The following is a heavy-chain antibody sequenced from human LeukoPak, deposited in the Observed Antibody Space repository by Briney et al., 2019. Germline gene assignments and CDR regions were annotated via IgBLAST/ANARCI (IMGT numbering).Heavy chain of an antibody. Sequence: SETLSLTCAVYGGSFSGYYWGWIRQPPGKGLEWIGSIYYSESTYYNPSLKSRVTISVDTSKNQFSLKLSSVTAADTAVYYCASAYYDYVWGSPIPAFDIWGQGTMVTVSS. CDR1: GGSFSGYY. V-gene: IGHV4-39*01. D-gene: IGHD3-16*01. J-gene: IGHJ3*02. CDR2: IYYSEST. CDR3: ASAYYDYVWGSPIPAFDI.